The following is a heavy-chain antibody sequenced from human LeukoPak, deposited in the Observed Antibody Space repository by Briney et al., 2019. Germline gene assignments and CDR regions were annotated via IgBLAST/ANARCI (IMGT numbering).Heavy chain of an antibody. CDR1: GGSISSHY. CDR3: ARIRSYYFDY. CDR2: IYYSGSI. Sequence: PSETLSLTCTVSGGSISSHYWSWIRRPPGKGLEWIGYIYYSGSINYNPSLKSRVTISVDTSKNQFSLKLSSVTAADTAVYYCARIRSYYFDYWGQGTLVTVSS. V-gene: IGHV4-59*11. D-gene: IGHD1-26*01. J-gene: IGHJ4*02.